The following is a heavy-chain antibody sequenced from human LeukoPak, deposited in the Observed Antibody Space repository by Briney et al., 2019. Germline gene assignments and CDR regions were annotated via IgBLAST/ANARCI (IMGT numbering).Heavy chain of an antibody. CDR3: AGRYNGSLDY. Sequence: SETLSLTCTVSGGSISSYYWSWIRQPPGKGLEWIGYIYYSGSTDYNPSLKSRATISVDTSKNQFSLKLSSVTAADTAVYFCAGRYNGSLDYWGQGTLVTVSS. J-gene: IGHJ4*02. CDR1: GGSISSYY. D-gene: IGHD1-26*01. CDR2: IYYSGST. V-gene: IGHV4-59*01.